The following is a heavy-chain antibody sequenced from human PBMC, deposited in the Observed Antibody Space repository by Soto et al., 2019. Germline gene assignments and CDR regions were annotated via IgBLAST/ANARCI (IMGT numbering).Heavy chain of an antibody. D-gene: IGHD1-26*01. V-gene: IGHV3-33*08. J-gene: IGHJ4*02. Sequence: GGSLRLSCAASASIFMGHGMHWVRQVPGKGLEWVAIIRYDGSDEHYGDSVEGRFTISRDNSKNMLYLQMNSLRAEDAAVYYCARDGVGATTFFGFLDYWGQGTLVTVSS. CDR3: ARDGVGATTFFGFLDY. CDR1: ASIFMGHG. CDR2: IRYDGSDE.